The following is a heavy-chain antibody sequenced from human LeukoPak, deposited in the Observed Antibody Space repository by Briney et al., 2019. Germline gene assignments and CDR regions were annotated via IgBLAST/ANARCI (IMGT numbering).Heavy chain of an antibody. D-gene: IGHD2-2*01. CDR1: GGSFSGYY. J-gene: IGHJ6*03. Sequence: SETLSLTCAAYGGSFSGYYWSWIRQPPGKGLEWIGEINHSGSTNYNPSLKSRVTISVDTSKNQFSLKLSSVTAADTAVYYCARGRGVVPAAQAPYYYMDVWGKGTTVTVSS. V-gene: IGHV4-34*01. CDR2: INHSGST. CDR3: ARGRGVVPAAQAPYYYMDV.